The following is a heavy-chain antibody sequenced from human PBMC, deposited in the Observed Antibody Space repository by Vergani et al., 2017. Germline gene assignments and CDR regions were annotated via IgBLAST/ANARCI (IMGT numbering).Heavy chain of an antibody. D-gene: IGHD3-10*01. CDR3: AKDGLAYGSGSWYY. CDR2: IRYDGSRR. Sequence: QVQLVEWGGGVVQPGGSLRLSCTASGFIFSSHGMHWVRQAPGKGLEWVAFIRYDGSRRDYGESVKGRFTISRDNSKNTVYLQMNSLRTGDTAVYYCAKDGLAYGSGSWYYWGRGTLVTVSS. CDR1: GFIFSSHG. V-gene: IGHV3-30*02. J-gene: IGHJ4*02.